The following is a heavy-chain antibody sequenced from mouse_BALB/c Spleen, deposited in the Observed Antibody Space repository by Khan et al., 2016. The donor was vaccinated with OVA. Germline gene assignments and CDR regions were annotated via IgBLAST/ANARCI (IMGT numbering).Heavy chain of an antibody. J-gene: IGHJ3*01. CDR1: GFSLTSYG. D-gene: IGHD2-4*01. Sequence: VQGVESGPGLVQPSQSLSITCTVSGFSLTSYGVHWVRQSPGKGLEWLGVIWSGGSTDYNAAFISRLSISKDNSKSQVFFKLNNLQANDTAIYYCARNYDYDEGLSYWGQGTLVTVSA. CDR2: IWSGGST. CDR3: ARNYDYDEGLSY. V-gene: IGHV2-2*02.